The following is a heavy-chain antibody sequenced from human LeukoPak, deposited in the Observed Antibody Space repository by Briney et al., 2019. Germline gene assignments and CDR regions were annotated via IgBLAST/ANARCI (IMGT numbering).Heavy chain of an antibody. CDR1: GYSFTTYW. CDR2: IYPGDSDT. D-gene: IGHD3-9*01. CDR3: ARRDYDILTGYSYFDY. J-gene: IGHJ4*02. Sequence: GESLKISCKASGYSFTTYWIGWVRQMPGKGLEWMGIIYPGDSDTRYSPSFQGQVTISADRSISTAYLQWSSLKPSDTAMYYCARRDYDILTGYSYFDYWGQGTLVTVSS. V-gene: IGHV5-51*01.